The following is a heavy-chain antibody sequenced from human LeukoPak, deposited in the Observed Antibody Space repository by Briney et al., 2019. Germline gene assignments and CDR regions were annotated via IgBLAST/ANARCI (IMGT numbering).Heavy chain of an antibody. J-gene: IGHJ4*02. CDR2: ISGGAGST. D-gene: IGHD6-13*01. V-gene: IGHV3-23*01. CDR3: AKDGLIAAAGTFDY. CDR1: GFTFSSYA. Sequence: GGSLRLSCAASGFTFSSYAMSWVRQAPGKGLEWVSAISGGAGSTYYADSVKGQFSISRDNSKNTLYLQMNSLRAEDTAVYYCAKDGLIAAAGTFDYWGQGTLVTVSS.